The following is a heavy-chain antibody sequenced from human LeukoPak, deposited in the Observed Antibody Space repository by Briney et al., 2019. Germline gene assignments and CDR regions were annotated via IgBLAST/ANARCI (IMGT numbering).Heavy chain of an antibody. CDR3: ARGRAGTTLNWFDP. D-gene: IGHD1-1*01. CDR2: IIPIFGTA. J-gene: IGHJ5*02. Sequence: SVKVSCKASGGTFSSYAISWVRQAPGQGLEWMGGIIPIFGTANYAQKFQGRVTITADESTSTAYMELSSLRSEDTAVYYCARGRAGTTLNWFDPWGQGTLVTVSS. V-gene: IGHV1-69*13. CDR1: GGTFSSYA.